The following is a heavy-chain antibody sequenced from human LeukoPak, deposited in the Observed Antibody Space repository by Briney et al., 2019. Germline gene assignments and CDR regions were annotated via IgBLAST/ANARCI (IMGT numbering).Heavy chain of an antibody. CDR1: GFTVSSNY. CDR2: ISSSGSTI. CDR3: ARDNGWFGELLPANFDY. J-gene: IGHJ4*02. Sequence: GGSLRLSCAASGFTVSSNYMSWVRQAPGKGLEWVSYISSSGSTIYYADSVKGRFTISRDNAKNSLYLQMNSLRAEDTAVYYCARDNGWFGELLPANFDYWGQGTLVTVSS. D-gene: IGHD3-10*01. V-gene: IGHV3-11*01.